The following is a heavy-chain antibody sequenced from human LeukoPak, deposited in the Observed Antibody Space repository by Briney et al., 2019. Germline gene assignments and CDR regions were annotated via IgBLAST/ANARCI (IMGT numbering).Heavy chain of an antibody. J-gene: IGHJ4*02. Sequence: SETLSLTCTVSGYSISSGYYWGWIRQPPGKGLEWIGSIYHSGSTYYNPSLKSRVTISVDTSKNQFSLKLTSVTAADTAVYYCARAVAGRFDYWGQGTLVTVSS. D-gene: IGHD6-19*01. V-gene: IGHV4-38-2*02. CDR2: IYHSGST. CDR1: GYSISSGYY. CDR3: ARAVAGRFDY.